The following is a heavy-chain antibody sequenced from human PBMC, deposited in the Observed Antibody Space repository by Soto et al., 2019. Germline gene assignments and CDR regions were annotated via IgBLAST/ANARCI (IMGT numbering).Heavy chain of an antibody. V-gene: IGHV3-74*01. J-gene: IGHJ4*02. Sequence: EVQLVESGGGLILPGGSLRLSCAASGFTFNTHWMHWVRQAPGKGLVWVSRINSDGSITDYADSVKGRVSISRDNPGNTLYLQMNSLSPEDTAVYYCARAMTSVGAAAKGDFWGQGTLVTVSS. CDR3: ARAMTSVGAAAKGDF. CDR1: GFTFNTHW. D-gene: IGHD1-26*01. CDR2: INSDGSIT.